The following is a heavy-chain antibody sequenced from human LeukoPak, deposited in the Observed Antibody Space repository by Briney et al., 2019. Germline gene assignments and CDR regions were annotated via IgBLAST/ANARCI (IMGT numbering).Heavy chain of an antibody. J-gene: IGHJ4*02. V-gene: IGHV1-8*01. CDR3: ARGPGIFGYYDFWSGYYADY. CDR2: MNPNSGNT. Sequence: ASVKVSCKASGYTFTSYDINWVRQATGQGLEWMGWMNPNSGNTGYAQKFQGRVTMTRNTSISTAYMELSSLRSEDTAVYYCARGPGIFGYYDFWSGYYADYWGQGTLVTVSS. D-gene: IGHD3-3*01. CDR1: GYTFTSYD.